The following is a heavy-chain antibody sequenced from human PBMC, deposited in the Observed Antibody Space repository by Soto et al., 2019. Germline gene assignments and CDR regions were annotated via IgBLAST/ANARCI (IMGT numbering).Heavy chain of an antibody. CDR1: GVTFSSYA. D-gene: IGHD3-16*01. CDR2: VSFNGNNK. J-gene: IGHJ5*02. Sequence: QVQLVESGGGVVQPGTSLTLSCVGSGVTFSSYAFHWIRQAPGKGLEWVATVSFNGNNKYYGDSVKGRFSVSRDNVKNSLSLQMNDVRPEDTAVYFCAKLMGSERTFRWFDPWGPGTRVSVSS. CDR3: AKLMGSERTFRWFDP. V-gene: IGHV3-30*18.